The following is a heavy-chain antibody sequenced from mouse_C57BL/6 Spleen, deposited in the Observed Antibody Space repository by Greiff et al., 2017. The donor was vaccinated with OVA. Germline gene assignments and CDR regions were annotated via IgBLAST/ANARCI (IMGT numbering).Heavy chain of an antibody. J-gene: IGHJ3*01. V-gene: IGHV5-9-1*02. Sequence: EVQGVESGEGLVKPGGSLKLSCAASGFTFSSYAMSWVRQTPEKRLEWVAYISSGGDYIYYADTVKGRFTISRDNARNTLYLQMSSLKSEDTAMYYCTRDIYDYSWLAYWGQGTLVTVSA. CDR2: ISSGGDYI. CDR1: GFTFSSYA. CDR3: TRDIYDYSWLAY. D-gene: IGHD2-4*01.